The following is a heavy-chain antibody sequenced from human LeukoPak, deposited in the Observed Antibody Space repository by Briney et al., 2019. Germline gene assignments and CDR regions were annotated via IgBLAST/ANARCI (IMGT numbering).Heavy chain of an antibody. CDR1: GFTFTNYW. J-gene: IGHJ6*03. CDR2: IYLDGSIA. Sequence: PGGSLRLSCAVSGFTFTNYWMSWARQSPGKGLEWVANIYLDGSIAYYVDSVKGRFTISRDNAKNSLFLQMNSLSAEDTAVYYCGRAGPVTKDHFMDVWGKGTTVTVSS. CDR3: GRAGPVTKDHFMDV. V-gene: IGHV3-7*01. D-gene: IGHD2-2*01.